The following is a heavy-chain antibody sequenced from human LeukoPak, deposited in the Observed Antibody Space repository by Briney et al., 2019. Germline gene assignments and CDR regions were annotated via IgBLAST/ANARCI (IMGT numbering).Heavy chain of an antibody. D-gene: IGHD3-3*01. Sequence: SGGSLRPSCAASGFTFSNYWMHWVRQAPGKGLVWVSRIKTDGSSTSHADSVKGRFTISRDNAKNTLYLQMNSLRAEDTAVYYCTRERYDDAFDIWGQGTMVTVSS. J-gene: IGHJ3*02. CDR2: IKTDGSST. CDR1: GFTFSNYW. V-gene: IGHV3-74*01. CDR3: TRERYDDAFDI.